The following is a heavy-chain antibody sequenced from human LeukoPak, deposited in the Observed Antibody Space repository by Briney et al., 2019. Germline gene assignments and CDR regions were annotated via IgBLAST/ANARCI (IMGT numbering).Heavy chain of an antibody. CDR2: INPSGGST. J-gene: IGHJ4*02. CDR3: ARTVPAATPFDY. Sequence: GESLKISCKGSGYSFTSYWIGWVRQAPGQGLEWMGIINPSGGSTSYAQKFQGRVTMTRDTSTSTVYMELSSLRSEDTAVYYCARTVPAATPFDYWGQGTLVTVSS. D-gene: IGHD2-2*01. V-gene: IGHV1-46*01. CDR1: GYSFTSYW.